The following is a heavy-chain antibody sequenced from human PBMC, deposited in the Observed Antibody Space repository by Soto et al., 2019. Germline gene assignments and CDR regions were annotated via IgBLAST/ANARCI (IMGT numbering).Heavy chain of an antibody. CDR1: GYTFTSYD. J-gene: IGHJ5*02. CDR2: MNPNSGNT. Sequence: GASVKVSCKASGYTFTSYDINWVRQATGQGLEWMGWMNPNSGNTGYAQEFQGRVTMTRNTSISTAYMELSSLRSEDTAVYYCARRRGIAAAGSYNWFDPWGQGTLVTVSS. V-gene: IGHV1-8*01. CDR3: ARRRGIAAAGSYNWFDP. D-gene: IGHD6-13*01.